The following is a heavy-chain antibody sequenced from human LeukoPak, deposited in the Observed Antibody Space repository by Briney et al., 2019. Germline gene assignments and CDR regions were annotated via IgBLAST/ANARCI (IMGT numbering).Heavy chain of an antibody. V-gene: IGHV3-23*01. D-gene: IGHD3-10*01. CDR1: GFTFSTYA. Sequence: GGSLRLPCAASGFTFSTYAMSWVRQVPGKGLEWVSAVSGSGGSTYYADSVKGRFTISRDKSKNTLYLQMNSLRAEDTAVYYCAKIMVPGYFYYYYYMDVWGKGTTVTVSS. J-gene: IGHJ6*03. CDR3: AKIMVPGYFYYYYYMDV. CDR2: VSGSGGST.